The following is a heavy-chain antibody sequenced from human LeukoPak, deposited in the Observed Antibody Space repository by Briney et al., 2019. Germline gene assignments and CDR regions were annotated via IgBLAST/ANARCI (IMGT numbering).Heavy chain of an antibody. CDR1: GGSFSGYY. CDR2: INHSGST. V-gene: IGHV4-34*01. Sequence: NPSETLSLTCAVYGGSFSGYYWSWIRQPPGKGLEWIGEINHSGSTNYNPSLKSRVTISVDTSKNQFSLKLSSVTAADTAVYYCAREGPALWNGHYFDYWGQGTLVTVSS. D-gene: IGHD2-21*01. J-gene: IGHJ4*02. CDR3: AREGPALWNGHYFDY.